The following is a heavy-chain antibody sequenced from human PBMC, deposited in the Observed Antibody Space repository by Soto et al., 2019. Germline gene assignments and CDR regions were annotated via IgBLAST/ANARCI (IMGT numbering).Heavy chain of an antibody. J-gene: IGHJ4*02. V-gene: IGHV1-46*01. CDR3: ARVRGGGSEYFFDY. CDR2: INPSGGTT. Sequence: ASVKVSCKASGYPFTRYNVHWVRQAPGQGLEWMAIINPSGGTTYYVQKFVGRVTLTTDTSTSTVYMELSSLRSDDTAVYYCARVRGGGSEYFFDYWGQGTLVTVSS. CDR1: GYPFTRYN. D-gene: IGHD2-15*01.